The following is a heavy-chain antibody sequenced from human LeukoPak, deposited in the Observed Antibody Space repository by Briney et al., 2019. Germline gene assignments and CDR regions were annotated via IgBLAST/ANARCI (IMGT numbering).Heavy chain of an antibody. CDR2: ISAYNGNT. J-gene: IGHJ4*02. D-gene: IGHD6-19*01. CDR3: ARSIAVAGPSPFDY. V-gene: IGHV1-18*01. CDR1: GYTFTSYG. Sequence: ASVKVSCKASGYTFTSYGTSWVRQAPGQGPEWMGWISAYNGNTNYAQKLQGRVTMTTDTSTSTAYMELRSLRSDDTAVYYCARSIAVAGPSPFDYWGQGTLVTVSS.